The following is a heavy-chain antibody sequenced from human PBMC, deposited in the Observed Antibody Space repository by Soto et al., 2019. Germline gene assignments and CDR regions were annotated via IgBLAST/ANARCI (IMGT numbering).Heavy chain of an antibody. Sequence: EVQLVESGGGLVQPGRSLRLSCAASGFTFDDYAMHWVRQPPGKGLEWVSGISWNSGRIGYADSVKGRFTISRDTAKNSLYLQMNSRRAEDPAFYSCAKGAEPSLFGTPPPPQWGPGTLVTVSS. V-gene: IGHV3-9*01. CDR2: ISWNSGRI. J-gene: IGHJ4*02. CDR1: GFTFDDYA. CDR3: AKGAEPSLFGTPPPPQ. D-gene: IGHD1-26*01.